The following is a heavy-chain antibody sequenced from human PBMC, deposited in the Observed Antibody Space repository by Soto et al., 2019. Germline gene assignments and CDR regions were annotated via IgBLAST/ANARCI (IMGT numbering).Heavy chain of an antibody. Sequence: SETLSLTCTVSGGSISSGGYYWSWIRQHPGKGLEWIGYIYYSGSTYYNPSLRSRVTISVDTSKNQFSLKLSSVTAADTAVYYCARGRYSGYDLHWFDPWGQGNLVTVSS. CDR2: IYYSGST. D-gene: IGHD5-12*01. CDR3: ARGRYSGYDLHWFDP. CDR1: GGSISSGGYY. J-gene: IGHJ5*02. V-gene: IGHV4-31*03.